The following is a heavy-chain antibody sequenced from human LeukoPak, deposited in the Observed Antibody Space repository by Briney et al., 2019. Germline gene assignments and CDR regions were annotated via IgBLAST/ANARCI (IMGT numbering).Heavy chain of an antibody. CDR1: GFTFSGYA. Sequence: GGSLRLSCAASGFTFSGYAMHWVRQAPGKGLEWVAVISYDGSDKYYADSVKGRFTISRDNSKNTLYLQMNSLRAEDTAVYYCARDLPWFDPWGQGTLVTVSS. J-gene: IGHJ5*02. CDR3: ARDLPWFDP. CDR2: ISYDGSDK. V-gene: IGHV3-30-3*01.